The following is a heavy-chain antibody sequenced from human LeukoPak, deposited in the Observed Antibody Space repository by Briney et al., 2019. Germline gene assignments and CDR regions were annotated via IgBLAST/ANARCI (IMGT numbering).Heavy chain of an antibody. CDR3: LTIVKTTIDGFDI. J-gene: IGHJ3*02. CDR1: GFTLGSYW. Sequence: GGSLRLSCAVSGFTLGSYWMHWVRQAPGQGLAWVSRVNTDGSSTTYAESVKGRFTISKDNAKNTLYLQMNSLRAEDTAVYYCLTIVKTTIDGFDIWGQGAMVTVSS. D-gene: IGHD1-26*01. V-gene: IGHV3-74*01. CDR2: VNTDGSST.